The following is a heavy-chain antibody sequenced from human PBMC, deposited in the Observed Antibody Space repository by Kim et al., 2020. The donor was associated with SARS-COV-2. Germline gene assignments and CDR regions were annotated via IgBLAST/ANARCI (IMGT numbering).Heavy chain of an antibody. V-gene: IGHV1-3*01. CDR3: ARGYYYGSGSYYKGDY. J-gene: IGHJ4*02. CDR2: INAGNGNT. Sequence: ASVKVSCKASGYTFTSYAMHWVRQAPGQRLEWMGWINAGNGNTKYSQKFQGRVTITRDTSASTAYMELSSLRSEDTAVYYCARGYYYGSGSYYKGDYWGQGTLVTVSS. CDR1: GYTFTSYA. D-gene: IGHD3-10*01.